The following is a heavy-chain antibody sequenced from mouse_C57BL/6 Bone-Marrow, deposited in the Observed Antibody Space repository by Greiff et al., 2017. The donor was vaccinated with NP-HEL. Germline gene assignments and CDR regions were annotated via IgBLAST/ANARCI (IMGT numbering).Heavy chain of an antibody. CDR2: ISGGGGNT. CDR1: GFTFSSYT. V-gene: IGHV5-9*01. CDR3: ARLYDYGYFDV. D-gene: IGHD2-3*01. J-gene: IGHJ1*03. Sequence: EVKLVESGGGLVKPGGSLKLSCAASGFTFSSYTMSWVRQTPEKRLEWVATISGGGGNTYYSDSVKGRFTISRDNAKNTLYLQMSSLRSEDTALYYCARLYDYGYFDVWGTGTTVTVSS.